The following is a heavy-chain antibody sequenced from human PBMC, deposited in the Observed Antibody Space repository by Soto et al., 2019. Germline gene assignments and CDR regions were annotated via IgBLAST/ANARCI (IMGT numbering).Heavy chain of an antibody. Sequence: QVQLQESGPGLVKPSQTLSLTCTVSGGSISSGDYYWSWIRQPPGKGLEWIGYIYYSGSTYYNPSLKSRVTISVDTSKNQFSLKLSSVTAADTAVYYCARDVNIYGSGSYSHYYGMDVWGQGTTVTVSS. CDR1: GGSISSGDYY. V-gene: IGHV4-30-4*01. D-gene: IGHD3-10*01. CDR3: ARDVNIYGSGSYSHYYGMDV. CDR2: IYYSGST. J-gene: IGHJ6*02.